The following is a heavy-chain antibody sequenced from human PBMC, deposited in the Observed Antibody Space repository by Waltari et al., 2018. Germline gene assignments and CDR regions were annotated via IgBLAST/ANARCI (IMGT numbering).Heavy chain of an antibody. D-gene: IGHD4-17*01. J-gene: IGHJ4*02. CDR2: INPNSGGT. V-gene: IGHV1-2*02. CDR1: GYRFTLHY. CDR3: ARGYYGDFTLDY. Sequence: QVQLVQSGAAVKKPGASVKVSFKAYGYRFTLHYIHWVRQAPGQGLEWMGWINPNSGGTNYAQKFQGRVTMTRDTSISTAYMEVSRLRSDDTAVYYCARGYYGDFTLDYWGQGTLVTVSS.